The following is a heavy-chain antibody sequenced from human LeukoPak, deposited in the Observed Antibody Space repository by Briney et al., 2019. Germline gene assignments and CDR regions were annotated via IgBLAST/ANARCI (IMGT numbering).Heavy chain of an antibody. V-gene: IGHV3-74*01. CDR2: INSDGSST. Sequence: GGSLRLSCAASGFTFSSYWMHWVRQAPGKGLGWVSRINSDGSSTSYADSVKGRFTISRDNAKNTLYLQTNSLRAEDTAVYYCARGSWNYGGPNIIDYWGQGTLVTVSS. CDR3: ARGSWNYGGPNIIDY. D-gene: IGHD1-7*01. J-gene: IGHJ4*02. CDR1: GFTFSSYW.